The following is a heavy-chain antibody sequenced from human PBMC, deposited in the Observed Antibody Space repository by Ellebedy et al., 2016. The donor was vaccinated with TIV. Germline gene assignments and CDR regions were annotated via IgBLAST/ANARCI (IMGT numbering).Heavy chain of an antibody. V-gene: IGHV3-73*01. Sequence: GGSLRLXCAASGFTFSGSAMHWVRQASGKGLEWVGRIRSKANSYATAYAASVKGRSTISRDDSKNTAYLQMNSLKTEDTAVYYCTRQVEMATITRYYYYGMDVWGQGTTVTVSS. D-gene: IGHD5-24*01. CDR3: TRQVEMATITRYYYYGMDV. CDR1: GFTFSGSA. J-gene: IGHJ6*02. CDR2: IRSKANSYAT.